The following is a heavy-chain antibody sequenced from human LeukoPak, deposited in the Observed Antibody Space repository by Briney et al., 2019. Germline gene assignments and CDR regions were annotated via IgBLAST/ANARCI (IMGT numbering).Heavy chain of an antibody. Sequence: GGSLRLSCAASGFTFSSYSMNWVRQAPGKGLEWVSSISSSSSYIYYAVSVKGRFTISGDNAKNSLYLQMNSLRAEDTAVYYCARDRFFDYWGQGTLVTVSS. J-gene: IGHJ4*02. D-gene: IGHD3-3*01. CDR1: GFTFSSYS. CDR2: ISSSSSYI. V-gene: IGHV3-21*01. CDR3: ARDRFFDY.